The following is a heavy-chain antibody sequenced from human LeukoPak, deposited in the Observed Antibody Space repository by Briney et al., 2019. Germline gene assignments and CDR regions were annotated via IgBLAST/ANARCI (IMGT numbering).Heavy chain of an antibody. D-gene: IGHD6-19*01. V-gene: IGHV5-51*01. J-gene: IGHJ4*02. CDR2: IYPGDSET. Sequence: GESLKISCKGSGYTFTTYWIGWVRQMPGKGLEWVGIIYPGDSETRYSPSFQGQVTISADKSISTAYLQWSSLKASDTAMYYCASQIAVSGKSDYWGQGTLVTVSS. CDR1: GYTFTTYW. CDR3: ASQIAVSGKSDY.